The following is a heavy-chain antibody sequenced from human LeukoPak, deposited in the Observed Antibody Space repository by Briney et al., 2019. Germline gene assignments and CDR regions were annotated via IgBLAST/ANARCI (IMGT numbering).Heavy chain of an antibody. CDR3: ARQDGSSTSCYDY. CDR1: GGSISSGGYS. J-gene: IGHJ4*02. Sequence: PSETLSLTCAVSGGSISSGGYSWSWIRQPPGKGLEWIGYIYHSGSTYYNPSLKSRVTISVGRSKNQFSLKLSSVTAADTAVYYCARQDGSSTSCYDYWGQGTLVTVSS. CDR2: IYHSGST. V-gene: IGHV4-30-2*01. D-gene: IGHD2-2*01.